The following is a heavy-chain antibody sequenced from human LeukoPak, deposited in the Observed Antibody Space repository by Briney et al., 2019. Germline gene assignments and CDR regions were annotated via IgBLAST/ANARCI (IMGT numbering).Heavy chain of an antibody. CDR3: AKEPQHCGGVTCTSRIARGYAWFDP. J-gene: IGHJ5*02. V-gene: IGHV3-23*01. CDR1: GFTFSNHA. CDR2: IRGGGATT. D-gene: IGHD2-21*01. Sequence: GGSLRLSCGVSGFTFSNHAMSWVRQSSGKGLEWVSVIRGGGATTYYADSVKGRFTISRDNSKNMLYLQMNSLRAEDTAVYYCAKEPQHCGGVTCTSRIARGYAWFDPWGQGTLVTVSS.